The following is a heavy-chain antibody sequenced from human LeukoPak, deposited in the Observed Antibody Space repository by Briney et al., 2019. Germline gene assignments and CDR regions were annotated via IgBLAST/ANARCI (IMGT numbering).Heavy chain of an antibody. V-gene: IGHV3-30*10. CDR3: ARDPIAGAPDYFDF. CDR2: ISYDGSIT. J-gene: IGHJ4*02. Sequence: GGSLRLSSAASGFSFSTYAMHWVRQAPGKGLEWVAVISYDGSITYYTDSVKGRFTIPRDNSKNTLHLQMNSLRDEDTAVYYCARDPIAGAPDYFDFWGQGTLVTVSS. D-gene: IGHD1-26*01. CDR1: GFSFSTYA.